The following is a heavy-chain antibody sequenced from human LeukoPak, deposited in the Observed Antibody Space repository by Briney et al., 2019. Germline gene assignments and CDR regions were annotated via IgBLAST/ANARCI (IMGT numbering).Heavy chain of an antibody. Sequence: PSETLSLTCTVSGGSISSYYWSWIRQPAGKGLEWIGRIYTSGSTNYNPSLKSRVTMSVDTSKNQFSPKLSSVTAADTAVYYCARGGYYYGYYYGMDVWGQGTTVTVSS. J-gene: IGHJ6*02. D-gene: IGHD3-22*01. CDR2: IYTSGST. CDR3: ARGGYYYGYYYGMDV. V-gene: IGHV4-4*07. CDR1: GGSISSYY.